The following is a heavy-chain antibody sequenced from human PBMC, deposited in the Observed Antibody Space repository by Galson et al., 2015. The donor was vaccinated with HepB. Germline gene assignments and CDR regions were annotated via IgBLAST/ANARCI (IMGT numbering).Heavy chain of an antibody. V-gene: IGHV3-64D*06. CDR3: VKDISPYCGGDCYPQFQH. Sequence: SLRLSCAASGFTFSSYAMHWVRQAPGKGLEYVSAISSNGGSTYYADSVKGRFTISRDNSKNTLYLQMSSLRAEDTAVYYCVKDISPYCGGDCYPQFQHWGQGTLVTVSS. D-gene: IGHD2-21*02. J-gene: IGHJ1*01. CDR1: GFTFSSYA. CDR2: ISSNGGST.